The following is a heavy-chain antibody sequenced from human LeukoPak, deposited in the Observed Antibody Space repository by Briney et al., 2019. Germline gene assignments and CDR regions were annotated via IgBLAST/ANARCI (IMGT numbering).Heavy chain of an antibody. CDR1: GFTFSSYA. D-gene: IGHD2-2*02. V-gene: IGHV3-23*01. Sequence: PAGGSLRLSCAASGFTFSSYAMSWVRQAPGKGLEWVSAISGSGGSTHYADSVKGRFTISRDNSKNTLYLQMNSLRAEDTAVYYCARRDIVVVPAAIPGFMDVWGQGTTVTVSS. CDR2: ISGSGGST. J-gene: IGHJ6*02. CDR3: ARRDIVVVPAAIPGFMDV.